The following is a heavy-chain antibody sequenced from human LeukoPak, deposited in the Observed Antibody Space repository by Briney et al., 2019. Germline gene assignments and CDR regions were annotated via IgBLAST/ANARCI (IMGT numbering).Heavy chain of an antibody. Sequence: GASLKISCKGSGYSFTSYWIGWVRQLPGKGLEWMGIIYPGDSDTRYSPSFQGQVTISADKSISTAYLQWSSLRASDTAMYYCARRDILTGYYDYFDYWGQGTLVTVSS. CDR2: IYPGDSDT. V-gene: IGHV5-51*01. CDR1: GYSFTSYW. CDR3: ARRDILTGYYDYFDY. J-gene: IGHJ4*02. D-gene: IGHD3-9*01.